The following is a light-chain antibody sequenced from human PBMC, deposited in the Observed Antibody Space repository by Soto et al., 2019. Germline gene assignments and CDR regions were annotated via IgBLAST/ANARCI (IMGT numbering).Light chain of an antibody. CDR1: SSNIGSNT. J-gene: IGLJ3*02. V-gene: IGLV1-44*01. CDR3: AAWDASLAGWV. Sequence: QAVVTQPPSASGTPGQRVTISCSGSSSNIGSNTVNWYQQLPGTAPKLLIYSNNQRPSGVPDRFSGSKSGTSASLAISGLQSEDEADYYCAAWDASLAGWVFGGGTKLTVL. CDR2: SNN.